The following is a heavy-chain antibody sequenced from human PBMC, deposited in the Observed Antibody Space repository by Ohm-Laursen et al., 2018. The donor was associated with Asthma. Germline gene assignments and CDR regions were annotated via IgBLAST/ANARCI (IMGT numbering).Heavy chain of an antibody. CDR3: AREYCSGGSCHSPGYYGMDV. CDR1: GFTFSSYS. CDR2: ISGSRSNT. J-gene: IGHJ6*02. V-gene: IGHV3-21*01. D-gene: IGHD2-15*01. Sequence: GSLRLSCAASGFTFSSYSMSWVRQAPGKGLEWVSYISGSRSNTFYSDSVKGRFTISRDNAKNSLYLQMNSLRADDTAVYYCAREYCSGGSCHSPGYYGMDVWGQGTTVTVSS.